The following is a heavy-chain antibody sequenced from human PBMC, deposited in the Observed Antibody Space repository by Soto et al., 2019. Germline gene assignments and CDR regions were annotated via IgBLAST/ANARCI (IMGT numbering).Heavy chain of an antibody. V-gene: IGHV2-5*01. Sequence: QITLKESGPTLVKPTQTLTLTCTFSEFSLTSSGVGVGWIRQPPGKALEWLALLFWNDDMRYSPSLKSRLTIPKDTSKNQVGLTMTNMDPVDTATYYCAHSSGYSNTPYCDYWGQGTLVTVSS. J-gene: IGHJ4*02. CDR3: AHSSGYSNTPYCDY. D-gene: IGHD6-13*01. CDR2: LFWNDDM. CDR1: EFSLTSSGVG.